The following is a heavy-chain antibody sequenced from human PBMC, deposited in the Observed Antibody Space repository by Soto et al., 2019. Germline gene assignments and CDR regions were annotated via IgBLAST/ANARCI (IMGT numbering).Heavy chain of an antibody. Sequence: PGGSLRLSCAASGFTFSSYPMHWVRQAPGKGLEYVSAISSNGGSTYYANSVKGRFTISRDNSKNTLYLQMGSLRTEDMAVYYCARALGDSGSFLSWFDPWGQGTLVTVSS. CDR1: GFTFSSYP. CDR2: ISSNGGST. D-gene: IGHD1-26*01. V-gene: IGHV3-64*01. J-gene: IGHJ5*02. CDR3: ARALGDSGSFLSWFDP.